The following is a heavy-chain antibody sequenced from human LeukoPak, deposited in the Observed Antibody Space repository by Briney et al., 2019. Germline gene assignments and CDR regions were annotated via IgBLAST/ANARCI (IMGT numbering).Heavy chain of an antibody. J-gene: IGHJ6*02. CDR3: ARATTVTTQYGMDV. Sequence: PGGSLRLSSAASGFTFSSYAMHWVRQAPGKGLQWVAVISYDGSKKYYADSVKGRFTISRDNSRNTLYVQMNSLRAEDTAVYYCARATTVTTQYGMDVWGQGTTVTVSS. CDR2: ISYDGSKK. D-gene: IGHD4-17*01. V-gene: IGHV3-30-3*01. CDR1: GFTFSSYA.